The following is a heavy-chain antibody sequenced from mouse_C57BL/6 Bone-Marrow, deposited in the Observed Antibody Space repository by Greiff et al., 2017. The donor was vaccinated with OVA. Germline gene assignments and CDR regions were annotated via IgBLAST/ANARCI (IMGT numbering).Heavy chain of an antibody. V-gene: IGHV2-5*01. J-gene: IGHJ2*01. CDR2: IWRGGST. CDR3: AKGDGNYEEDYCDY. CDR1: GFSLTSYG. D-gene: IGHD2-1*01. Sequence: QVQLKESGPGLVQPSQSLSITCTVSGFSLTSYGVHWVRQSPGKGLEWLGVIWRGGSTDYNAAFMSRLSITKDNSKSQVFFKMNSLQADDTAIYYCAKGDGNYEEDYCDYWGQGTTLTVSS.